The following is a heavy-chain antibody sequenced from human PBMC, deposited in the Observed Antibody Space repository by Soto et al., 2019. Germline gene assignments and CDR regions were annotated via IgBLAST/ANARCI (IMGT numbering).Heavy chain of an antibody. CDR2: IYYSGST. J-gene: IGHJ5*02. CDR3: ASQDIVVVPAAIEGGYWFDP. D-gene: IGHD2-2*01. Sequence: SSETLSLTCTVSGGSISSSSYYWGWIRQPPGKGLEWIGSIYYSGSTYYNPSLKSRVTISVDTSKNQFSLKLSSVTAADTAVYYCASQDIVVVPAAIEGGYWFDPWGQGTLVTVSS. V-gene: IGHV4-39*01. CDR1: GGSISSSSYY.